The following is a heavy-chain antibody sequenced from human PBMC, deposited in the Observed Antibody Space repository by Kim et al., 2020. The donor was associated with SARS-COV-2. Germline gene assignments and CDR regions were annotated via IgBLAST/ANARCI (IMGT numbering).Heavy chain of an antibody. Sequence: SVKVSCKVSGGTFSTYPLSWVRQAPGQGPVWMGRIIPILGRAEYSQNFQGRVTITADKSSSTVYLELSSLTSQDTAFYYCVRPAGSYLERRPFDVWGQGTMVTVSS. D-gene: IGHD1-26*01. J-gene: IGHJ3*01. V-gene: IGHV1-69*02. CDR3: VRPAGSYLERRPFDV. CDR2: IIPILGRA. CDR1: GGTFSTYP.